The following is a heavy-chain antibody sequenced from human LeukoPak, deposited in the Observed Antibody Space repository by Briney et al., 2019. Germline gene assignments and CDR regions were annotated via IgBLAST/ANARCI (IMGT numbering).Heavy chain of an antibody. D-gene: IGHD2-21*01. J-gene: IGHJ4*02. V-gene: IGHV3-7*01. CDR1: GFTFENYW. CDR2: IKQDGSLE. CDR3: ARWTGVIDS. Sequence: GGSLRLSCVASGFTFENYWMHWVRQAPGKGPEWVANIKQDGSLEHYMDSVKGRLTVSRDNAKNSLILQMDSLRAEDTAVYYCARWTGVIDSWGQGTLVTVSS.